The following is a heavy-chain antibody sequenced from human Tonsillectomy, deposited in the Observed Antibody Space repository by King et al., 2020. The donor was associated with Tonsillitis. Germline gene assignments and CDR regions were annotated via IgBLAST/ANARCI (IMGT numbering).Heavy chain of an antibody. CDR3: ARDLGYSGYEGAFYI. D-gene: IGHD5-12*01. J-gene: IGHJ3*02. V-gene: IGHV3-21*01. Sequence: VQLVESGGGLVKPGGSLRLSCAASGFTFSSYDMNWVRQAPGKGLEWVSSISGSSSYIYYANSVKGRLTISRDYAKNSLYLQMNSLRAEDTAVYYCARDLGYSGYEGAFYIWGQGTMVTVSS. CDR2: ISGSSSYI. CDR1: GFTFSSYD.